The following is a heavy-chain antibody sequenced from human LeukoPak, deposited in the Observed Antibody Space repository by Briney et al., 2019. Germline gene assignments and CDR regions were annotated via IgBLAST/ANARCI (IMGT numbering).Heavy chain of an antibody. CDR2: ISSSGSTI. CDR1: GFTFSSYE. J-gene: IGHJ4*02. CDR3: ARSGSSGWYFDY. D-gene: IGHD6-19*01. V-gene: IGHV3-48*03. Sequence: GGSLRLSCAASGFTFSSYEMNWVRQAPGKGLEWVSYISSSGSTIYYADSVKGRFTISRDNAKNSLYPQMNSLRAEDTAVYYCARSGSSGWYFDYWGQGTLVTVSS.